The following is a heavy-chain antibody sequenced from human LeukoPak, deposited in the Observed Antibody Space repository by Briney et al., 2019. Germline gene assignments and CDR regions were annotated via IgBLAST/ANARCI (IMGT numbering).Heavy chain of an antibody. V-gene: IGHV3-48*03. CDR2: ISSSGSTI. Sequence: GGSLRLSCAASGFTFSSYEMNWVRQAPGKGLEWVSYISSSGSTIYYAVSVKGRFTISRDNAKNSLYLQMNSLRAEDTAVYYCARDRGDYGGNKCLVYWGQGTLVTVSS. J-gene: IGHJ4*02. CDR1: GFTFSSYE. CDR3: ARDRGDYGGNKCLVY. D-gene: IGHD4-23*01.